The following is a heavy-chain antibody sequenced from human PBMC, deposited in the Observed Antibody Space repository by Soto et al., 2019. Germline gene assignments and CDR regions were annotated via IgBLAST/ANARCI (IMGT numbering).Heavy chain of an antibody. CDR3: AKGSSTVKYYYGMDV. J-gene: IGHJ6*02. D-gene: IGHD4-4*01. CDR2: ISYDGSKK. V-gene: IGHV3-30*18. CDR1: GFTFSSYG. Sequence: QVQLVESGGGVVQPGRSLRLSCAASGFTFSSYGMHWARQAPGKGLEWVAVISYDGSKKYYADSVKGRFTISRDNSKNTLYVHMNSLRAEDTAVYYCAKGSSTVKYYYGMDVWGQGTTVTVSS.